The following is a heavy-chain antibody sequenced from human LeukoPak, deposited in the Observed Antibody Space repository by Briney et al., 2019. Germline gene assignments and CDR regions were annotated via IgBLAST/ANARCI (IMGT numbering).Heavy chain of an antibody. CDR3: ARGRELDDDAFDI. CDR2: MNPNSGNT. D-gene: IGHD1-7*01. CDR1: GYTFTSYD. V-gene: IGHV1-8*01. J-gene: IGHJ3*02. Sequence: ASVKVSCKASGYTFTSYDINWVRQATGQGLEWMGWMNPNSGNTGYAQKFQGRVTMTRNTSISTDYMELSSLRSEDTAVYYCARGRELDDDAFDIWGQGTMVTVSS.